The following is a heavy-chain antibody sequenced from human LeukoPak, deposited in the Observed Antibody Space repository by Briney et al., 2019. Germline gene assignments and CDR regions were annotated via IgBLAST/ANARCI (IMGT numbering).Heavy chain of an antibody. CDR2: MYSSGRT. CDR1: GGSISSSSYY. Sequence: SETLSLTCTVSGGSISSSSYYWGWIRQPPGKGLEWIGSMYSSGRTYYNPSLKSRVTISVDTSKNQFSLKLSSVTAADTAVYYCARSIMTTVTTFGYWGQGTLVTVSS. D-gene: IGHD4-17*01. V-gene: IGHV4-39*07. CDR3: ARSIMTTVTTFGY. J-gene: IGHJ4*02.